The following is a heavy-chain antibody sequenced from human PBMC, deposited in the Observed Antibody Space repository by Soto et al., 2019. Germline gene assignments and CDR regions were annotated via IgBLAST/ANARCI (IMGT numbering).Heavy chain of an antibody. V-gene: IGHV6-1*01. D-gene: IGHD6-13*01. CDR1: GDSVSSNSAA. J-gene: IGHJ6*02. Sequence: SQTRSLTCAISGDSVSSNSAAWNWIRQSPSRGLEWLGRTYYRSKWYNDYAVSVKSRITINPDTSKNQFSLQLNSVTPEDTAVYYCARVRGYSSSWPLYGMDVWGQGTTVTVSS. CDR2: TYYRSKWYN. CDR3: ARVRGYSSSWPLYGMDV.